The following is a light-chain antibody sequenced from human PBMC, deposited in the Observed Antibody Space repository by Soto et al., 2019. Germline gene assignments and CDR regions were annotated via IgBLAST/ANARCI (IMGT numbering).Light chain of an antibody. J-gene: IGKJ2*01. CDR2: SAS. V-gene: IGKV3-15*01. CDR1: QSVSTS. CDR3: QQYIHGYT. Sequence: EVVMTQSPATLSVFPGERVTLSCRASQSVSTSLAWYQQKPGQAPRLLIYSASTRATGTPARFSGSGSGTDFTLTISSLEPEDFAVYYCQQYIHGYTFGQGTELEIK.